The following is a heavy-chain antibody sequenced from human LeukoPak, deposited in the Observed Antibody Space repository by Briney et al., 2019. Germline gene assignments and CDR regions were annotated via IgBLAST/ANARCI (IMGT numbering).Heavy chain of an antibody. V-gene: IGHV1-2*06. CDR1: GYTFTGYY. CDR3: ARGYCSSTSCYLGY. CDR2: INPNSGGT. Sequence: GASVKVSCKASGYTFTGYYMHWVRQAPGQGLEWMGRINPNSGGTNYAQKFQGRVTITTDESTSTAYMELSSLRSEDTAVYYCARGYCSSTSCYLGYWGQGTLVTVSS. J-gene: IGHJ4*02. D-gene: IGHD2-2*01.